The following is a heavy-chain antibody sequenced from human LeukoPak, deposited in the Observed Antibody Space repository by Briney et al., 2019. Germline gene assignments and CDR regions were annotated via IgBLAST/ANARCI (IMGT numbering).Heavy chain of an antibody. D-gene: IGHD6-19*01. CDR1: GDSISSRNSY. Sequence: SETLSLTCSVSGDSISSRNSYWCWIRQSPGKGLEWIGSMYYNGNTYYNPSLRSRVTMSVDTSNNQFSLQLSSVTAADTAAYYCARYPKSYSNGWIAFDIWGQGTMVTVSS. CDR3: ARYPKSYSNGWIAFDI. CDR2: MYYNGNT. J-gene: IGHJ3*02. V-gene: IGHV4-39*01.